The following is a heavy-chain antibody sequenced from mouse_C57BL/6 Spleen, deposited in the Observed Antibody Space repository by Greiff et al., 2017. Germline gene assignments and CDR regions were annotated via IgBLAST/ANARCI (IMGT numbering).Heavy chain of an antibody. J-gene: IGHJ3*01. Sequence: QVQLQQPGAELVKPGASVKMSCKASGYTFTSYWITWVKQRPGQGLEWIGDIYPGSGSTNYNEKFKSKATLTVDTSSSTAYMQLSSLTSEDSAVYYCARRPNYDYDGAWFAYWGQGTLVTVSA. V-gene: IGHV1-55*01. CDR3: ARRPNYDYDGAWFAY. D-gene: IGHD2-4*01. CDR1: GYTFTSYW. CDR2: IYPGSGST.